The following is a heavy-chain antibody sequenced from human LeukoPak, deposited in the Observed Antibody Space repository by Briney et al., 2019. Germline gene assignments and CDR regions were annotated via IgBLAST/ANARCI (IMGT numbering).Heavy chain of an antibody. CDR2: IYYSGST. J-gene: IGHJ6*03. D-gene: IGHD6-13*01. V-gene: IGHV4-59*12. CDR3: AREDIAANYYYYMDV. CDR1: GGSISSYY. Sequence: SETLSLTCTVSGGSISSYYWSWIRQPPGKGLEWIGYIYYSGSTNYNPSLKSRVTMSVDTSKNQFSLKLSSVTAADTAVYYCAREDIAANYYYYMDVWGKGTTVTVSS.